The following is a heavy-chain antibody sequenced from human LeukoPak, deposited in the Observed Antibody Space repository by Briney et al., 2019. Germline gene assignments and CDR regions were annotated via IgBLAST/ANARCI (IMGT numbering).Heavy chain of an antibody. Sequence: GGSLRLSCAASGFTFSSYWMSWVRQAPGKGLEWVSGISWNSGSIDYADSVKGRFTISRDNAKNSLYLQMNSLRVEDTAFYYCAKDNRRHYTSGPNPDSLHWGQGALVTVSS. V-gene: IGHV3-9*01. CDR3: AKDNRRHYTSGPNPDSLH. J-gene: IGHJ4*02. D-gene: IGHD6-19*01. CDR2: ISWNSGSI. CDR1: GFTFSSYW.